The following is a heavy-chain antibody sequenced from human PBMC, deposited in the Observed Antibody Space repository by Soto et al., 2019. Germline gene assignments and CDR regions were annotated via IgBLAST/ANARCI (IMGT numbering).Heavy chain of an antibody. J-gene: IGHJ4*02. CDR1: CGSISSGDYY. Sequence: SETLSLTCTVSCGSISSGDYYWSWIRQPPGKGLEWIGYIYYSGSTYYNTSLKSRVTIPVDTSKNQFSLKLSPVTAADTAVYYCASLNTVVDYYFDYWRQGTLVTVSS. CDR3: ASLNTVVDYYFDY. V-gene: IGHV4-30-4*01. CDR2: IYYSGST. D-gene: IGHD4-17*01.